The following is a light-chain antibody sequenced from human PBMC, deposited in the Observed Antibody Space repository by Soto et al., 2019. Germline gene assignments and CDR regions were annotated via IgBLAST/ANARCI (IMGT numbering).Light chain of an antibody. CDR3: SSYTSSSTYVV. CDR1: SSDVGGYNY. CDR2: DVS. Sequence: QSALTQPASVSGSSGESITISCTGTSSDVGGYNYVSWYQQHPGKAPKLMIYDVSNRPSGVSNRFSGSKSGNTASLTISGLQAEDEADYYCSSYTSSSTYVVFGGGTKVTV. J-gene: IGLJ2*01. V-gene: IGLV2-14*01.